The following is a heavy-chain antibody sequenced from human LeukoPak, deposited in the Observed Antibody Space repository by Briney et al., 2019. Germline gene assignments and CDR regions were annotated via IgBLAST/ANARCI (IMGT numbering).Heavy chain of an antibody. J-gene: IGHJ6*03. CDR1: GYSFTSYW. CDR2: IYPGDSDT. D-gene: IGHD2-2*02. Sequence: GESLKISCKGSGYSFTSYWIGWVRQMPGKGLEWMGIIYPGDSDTRYSPSFQGQVTISADKSISTAYPQWSSLKASDTAMYYCARAYCSSTSCYKGYYYYYYMDVWGKGTTVTVSS. CDR3: ARAYCSSTSCYKGYYYYYYMDV. V-gene: IGHV5-51*01.